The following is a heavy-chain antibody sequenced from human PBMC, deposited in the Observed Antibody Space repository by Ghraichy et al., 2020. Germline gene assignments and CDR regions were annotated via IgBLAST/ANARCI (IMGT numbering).Heavy chain of an antibody. D-gene: IGHD3-22*01. J-gene: IGHJ4*02. Sequence: SLRLSCAASGFTFSSYAMHWVRQAPGKGLEWVAVISYDGSNKYYADSVKGRFTISRDNSKNTLYLQMNSLRAEDTAVYYCARSDSSGSFLDYWGQGTLVTVSS. CDR2: ISYDGSNK. V-gene: IGHV3-30*04. CDR3: ARSDSSGSFLDY. CDR1: GFTFSSYA.